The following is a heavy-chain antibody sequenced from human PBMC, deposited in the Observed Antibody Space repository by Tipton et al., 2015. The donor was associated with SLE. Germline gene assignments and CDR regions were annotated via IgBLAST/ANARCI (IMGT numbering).Heavy chain of an antibody. CDR1: GYTFTSYY. CDR3: AIEGGGRAFDI. CDR2: INPSGGST. V-gene: IGHV1-46*03. J-gene: IGHJ3*02. D-gene: IGHD1-26*01. Sequence: QVQRVQSGAEVKKPGASVKVSCKASGYTFTSYYMHWVRQAPGQGLEWMGIINPSGGSTSYAQKFQGRVTMTRDTSTSTVYMELSRLRSEDTAVYYCAIEGGGRAFDIWGQGTMVTVSS.